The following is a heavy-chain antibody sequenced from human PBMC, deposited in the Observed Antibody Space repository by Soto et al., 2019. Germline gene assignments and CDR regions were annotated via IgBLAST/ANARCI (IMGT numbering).Heavy chain of an antibody. J-gene: IGHJ6*02. D-gene: IGHD3-9*01. CDR1: GYTFTGYY. V-gene: IGHV1-2*04. CDR2: INPNSGGT. Sequence: GASVKVSCKASGYTFTGYYMHWVRQAPGQGLEWMGWINPNSGGTNYAQKFQGWVTMTRDTSISTAYMELSRLRSDDTAVYYCAREGQFDILTGKCIRCGMDVWGQGTTVTVSS. CDR3: AREGQFDILTGKCIRCGMDV.